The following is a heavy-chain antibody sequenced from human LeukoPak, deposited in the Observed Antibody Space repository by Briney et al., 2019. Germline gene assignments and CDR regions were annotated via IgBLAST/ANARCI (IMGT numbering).Heavy chain of an antibody. CDR2: INANSGGT. CDR1: GYTFTGYY. D-gene: IGHD3-10*01. CDR3: ASGHRVTMLRGGNIGYFDY. Sequence: GASVKVSCKSSGYTFTGYYMHWVRQAPGQGLELMGWINANSGGTDNAQKFPGRVTMTRDTSISTAYMELSRPRSDDKAVYYCASGHRVTMLRGGNIGYFDYWGQGTLVTVTS. J-gene: IGHJ4*02. V-gene: IGHV1-2*02.